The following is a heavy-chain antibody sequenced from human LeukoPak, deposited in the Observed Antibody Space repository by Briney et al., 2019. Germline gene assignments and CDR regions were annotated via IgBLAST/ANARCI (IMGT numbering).Heavy chain of an antibody. Sequence: PGGSLRLSCAASGFGFSSCEMNWVRQAPGKGLEWVSYISSSGSTIHYADSVKGRFTISRDNAKNSLYLQMNSLRAEDTAVYYCARALPSSWYYFDYWGQGTLVIVSS. CDR3: ARALPSSWYYFDY. V-gene: IGHV3-48*03. CDR2: ISSSGSTI. D-gene: IGHD6-13*01. J-gene: IGHJ4*02. CDR1: GFGFSSCE.